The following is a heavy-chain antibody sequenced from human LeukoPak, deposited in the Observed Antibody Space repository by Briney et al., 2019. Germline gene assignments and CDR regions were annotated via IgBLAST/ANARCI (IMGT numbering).Heavy chain of an antibody. CDR2: INQDGSEK. V-gene: IGHV3-7*01. J-gene: IGHJ4*02. Sequence: GGSLRLSCAASGFTFSNYWMSWVRQAPGKGLEWVANINQDGSEKYYVDSVKGRFTISRDSAKNSLYLQMNSLRAEDTAVYYCTRHERWGQGTLVTVSS. CDR3: TRHER. CDR1: GFTFSNYW.